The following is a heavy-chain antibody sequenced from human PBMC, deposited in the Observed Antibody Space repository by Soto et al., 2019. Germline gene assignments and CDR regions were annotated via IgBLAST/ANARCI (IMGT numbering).Heavy chain of an antibody. J-gene: IGHJ4*02. CDR3: VRSRRIVTEGFDY. V-gene: IGHV4-59*08. CDR2: IHYSGST. CDR1: GGSISGDY. D-gene: IGHD1-26*01. Sequence: ETLSLTCTVSGGSISGDYWSWIRQPPGKGPEWIGYIHYSGSTHYNSSLKSRATISIDTTKNQFSLKLSPVTAADTAVYYCVRSRRIVTEGFDYWGQGTLVTVSS.